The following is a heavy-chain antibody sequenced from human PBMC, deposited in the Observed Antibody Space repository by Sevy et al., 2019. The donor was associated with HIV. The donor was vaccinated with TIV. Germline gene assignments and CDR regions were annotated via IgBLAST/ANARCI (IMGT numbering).Heavy chain of an antibody. CDR3: ARALGDYVFWCGFDYYYGMDV. D-gene: IGHD3-3*01. J-gene: IGHJ6*02. Sequence: GGSLRLSCAASGFTFSSYWMHWVRQAPGKGLVWVSRINSDGSNTSYADSVKGRFTISRDNAKNTLYLQMNSLRAEDTVVYYCARALGDYVFWCGFDYYYGMDVWGQGTTVTVSS. V-gene: IGHV3-74*01. CDR1: GFTFSSYW. CDR2: INSDGSNT.